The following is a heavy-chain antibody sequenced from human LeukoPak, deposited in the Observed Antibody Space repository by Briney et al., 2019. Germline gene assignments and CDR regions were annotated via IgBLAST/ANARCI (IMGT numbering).Heavy chain of an antibody. D-gene: IGHD6-13*01. Sequence: GGSLLLSCAASGFTFISYGMHWVRQAPGKGLEWVAFIRYDGSNKYYADSVKGRFTISRDNSKNTLYLQMNSLRAEDTAVYHCAKDRMYSSSWSDAFDIWGQGTMVTVSS. CDR1: GFTFISYG. CDR3: AKDRMYSSSWSDAFDI. V-gene: IGHV3-30*02. J-gene: IGHJ3*02. CDR2: IRYDGSNK.